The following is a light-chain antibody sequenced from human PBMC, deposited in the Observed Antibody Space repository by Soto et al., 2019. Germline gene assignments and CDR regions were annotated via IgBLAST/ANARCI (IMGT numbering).Light chain of an antibody. Sequence: DIQMTQSPSSLSASEGDRVTITCRASQNISNYLNWYQQKPGKAPKVLIYAASSLQSGVPSRFSGSGSGTDFTLTISSLQPEDFASYFCQHSFNTPLTFGGGTKVDI. CDR2: AAS. CDR3: QHSFNTPLT. J-gene: IGKJ4*01. V-gene: IGKV1-39*01. CDR1: QNISNY.